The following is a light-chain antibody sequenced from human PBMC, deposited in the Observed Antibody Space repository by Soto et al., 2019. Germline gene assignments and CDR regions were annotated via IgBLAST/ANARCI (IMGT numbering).Light chain of an antibody. J-gene: IGLJ1*01. CDR2: KVS. V-gene: IGLV2-14*01. CDR1: SSDVGGNKY. Sequence: ALTQPASVSGSPGQSITISCTGTSSDVGGNKYVSWYQQYPGKVPKLLINKVSNRPSGVSNRFSGSKSGNTASLTISGLLAEDEADYFCTSSTSDSLYVFGTGTKVTVL. CDR3: TSSTSDSLYV.